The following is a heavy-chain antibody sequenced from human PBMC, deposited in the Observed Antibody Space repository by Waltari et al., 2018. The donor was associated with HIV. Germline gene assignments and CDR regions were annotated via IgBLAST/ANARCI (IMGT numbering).Heavy chain of an antibody. CDR2: IESGIYI. D-gene: IGHD3-22*01. CDR1: GMTFRDFD. CDR3: ASSWGNSAYYD. V-gene: IGHV3-23*03. J-gene: IGHJ4*02. Sequence: EVQLLESGGGLVKPGGSLRLSCAASGMTFRDFDMNWVRQAPGKGLEGVSIIESGIYIYYAESVKGRFTISRDNSKSALYLDMDNLRADDTAVYFCASSWGNSAYYDWGQGTLVTVSS.